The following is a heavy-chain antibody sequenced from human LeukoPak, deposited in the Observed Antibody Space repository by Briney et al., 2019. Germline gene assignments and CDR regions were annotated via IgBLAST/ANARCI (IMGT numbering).Heavy chain of an antibody. CDR3: AKDFQWTFDY. CDR2: IRADESGK. J-gene: IGHJ4*02. Sequence: GGSLILSCAASGFTFKNYGMHWVRQPPGKGLEWVAYIRADESGKYYTDAVRGRFTISRDRSKNTLYLQMNSLRPGDTAIYYCAKDFQWTFDYWGQGNLVTVSS. D-gene: IGHD3/OR15-3a*01. CDR1: GFTFKNYG. V-gene: IGHV3-30*02.